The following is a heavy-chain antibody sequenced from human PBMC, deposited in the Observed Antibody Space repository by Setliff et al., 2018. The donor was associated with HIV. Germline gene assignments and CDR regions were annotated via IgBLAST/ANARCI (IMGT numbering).Heavy chain of an antibody. Sequence: KPSETLSLTYTVSGGSISSGSYYWSRIRQPAGKGLEWIGHIYTSGSTKYNPSLKSRVTISVDTSKNQFSLKVSSVTAADTAVYYCARVARGGHSSRWYYFDYWGQGTLVTVSS. V-gene: IGHV4-61*09. J-gene: IGHJ4*02. D-gene: IGHD6-13*01. CDR3: ARVARGGHSSRWYYFDY. CDR1: GGSISSGSYY. CDR2: IYTSGST.